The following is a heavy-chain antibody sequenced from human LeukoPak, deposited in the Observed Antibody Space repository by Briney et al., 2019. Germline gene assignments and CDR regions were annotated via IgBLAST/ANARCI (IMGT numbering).Heavy chain of an antibody. Sequence: TGGSLRLSCAASGFTVSSYYMNWVRQAPGKGLEWVSYISTTGSSIYYADSVKGRFTISRDNVKNSLYLQMNSLRAEDTAVYYCARVQRGIAVALDYWGQGTLATVSS. J-gene: IGHJ4*02. D-gene: IGHD6-19*01. CDR3: ARVQRGIAVALDY. CDR2: ISTTGSSI. V-gene: IGHV3-48*03. CDR1: GFTVSSYY.